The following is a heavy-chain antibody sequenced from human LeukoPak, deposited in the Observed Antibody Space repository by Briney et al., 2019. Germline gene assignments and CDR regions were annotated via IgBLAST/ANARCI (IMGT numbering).Heavy chain of an antibody. D-gene: IGHD3-22*01. Sequence: PGESLRLSCAASGFTFISYWRPWVRKAPGKGLVWFSRINSDGSSTSYADSVKGRFTISRDNAKNTLYLQMNSLRAEDTAVYYCARAYYYDSSGYYYAAFDIWGQGTMVTVSS. CDR1: GFTFISYW. J-gene: IGHJ3*02. CDR2: INSDGSST. CDR3: ARAYYYDSSGYYYAAFDI. V-gene: IGHV3-74*01.